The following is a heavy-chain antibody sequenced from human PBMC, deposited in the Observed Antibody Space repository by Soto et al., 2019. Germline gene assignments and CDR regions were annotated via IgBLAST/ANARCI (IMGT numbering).Heavy chain of an antibody. CDR1: GGFIRSSSYY. J-gene: IGHJ4*02. Sequence: PSETLSLTCIVSGGFIRSSSYYWGWIRQPPGKGLEWIGSIYYSGSTYYNPSLKTRVTISADTSKNRFSLKLNSVTASDTAVYYREPLDHYDISGIMGPDYWGQGTLVTLSS. D-gene: IGHD3-22*01. V-gene: IGHV4-39*01. CDR2: IYYSGST. CDR3: EPLDHYDISGIMGPDY.